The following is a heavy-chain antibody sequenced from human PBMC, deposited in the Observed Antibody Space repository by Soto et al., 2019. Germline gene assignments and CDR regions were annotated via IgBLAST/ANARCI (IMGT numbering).Heavy chain of an antibody. Sequence: GGSLRLSCAASGFTFSSYDMHWVRQATGKGLEWVSAIGTAGDTYYPGSVKGRFTISRENAKNSLYLQMNSLRAEDTAVYYCARVGSVVVRDSPQYGMDVWGQGTTVTVSS. CDR3: ARVGSVVVRDSPQYGMDV. V-gene: IGHV3-13*01. CDR1: GFTFSSYD. D-gene: IGHD2-15*01. CDR2: IGTAGDT. J-gene: IGHJ6*02.